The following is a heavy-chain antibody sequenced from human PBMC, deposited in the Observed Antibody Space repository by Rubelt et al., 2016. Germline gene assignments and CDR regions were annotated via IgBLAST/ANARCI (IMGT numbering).Heavy chain of an antibody. D-gene: IGHD3-3*01. J-gene: IGHJ6*02. CDR3: ASLYDFWSQSMDV. V-gene: IGHV4-39*07. Sequence: KSRVTISVDTSKNQFSLKLSSVTAADTAVYYCASLYDFWSQSMDVWGQGTTVTVSS.